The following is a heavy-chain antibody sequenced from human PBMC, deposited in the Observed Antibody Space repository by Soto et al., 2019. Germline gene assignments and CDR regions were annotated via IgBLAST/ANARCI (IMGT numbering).Heavy chain of an antibody. Sequence: SVNVSRKASGDTFSSYAISWVRQAPGQGLEWMGGIIPIFGTANYAQKFQGRVTITADKSTSTAYMELSSLRSEDTAVYYCARDPTGGYCSSTSCYYRFDPWGQGTLVTVSS. CDR3: ARDPTGGYCSSTSCYYRFDP. CDR2: IIPIFGTA. CDR1: GDTFSSYA. J-gene: IGHJ5*02. D-gene: IGHD2-2*01. V-gene: IGHV1-69*06.